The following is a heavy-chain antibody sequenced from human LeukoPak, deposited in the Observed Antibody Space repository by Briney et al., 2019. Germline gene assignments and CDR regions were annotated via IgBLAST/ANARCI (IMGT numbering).Heavy chain of an antibody. Sequence: GGSLRLSCAASGLSFSSYGMHWVRQAPGKRLEWVTFIRYDGSNKYYADSVKGRFTISRDNSKDTLYLQMNTLRAEVTAVQYCAKEIGAARPRYYLDYWGQGTLVTVSS. CDR2: IRYDGSNK. CDR3: AKEIGAARPRYYLDY. D-gene: IGHD6-6*01. V-gene: IGHV3-30*02. J-gene: IGHJ4*02. CDR1: GLSFSSYG.